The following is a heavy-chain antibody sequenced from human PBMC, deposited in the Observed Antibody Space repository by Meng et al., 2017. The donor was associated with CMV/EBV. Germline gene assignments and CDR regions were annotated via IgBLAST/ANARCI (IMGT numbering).Heavy chain of an antibody. Sequence: GGSLRLSCAASGFTFSSYSMNWVRQAPGKGLEWVSSISSSSSYIYYADSVKGRFTISRDNAKNSLYLQMNSLRAEDTAVYYCAREEYSHGLEYYYGMDVWGQGTTVTVSS. CDR2: ISSSSSYI. CDR3: AREEYSHGLEYYYGMDV. CDR1: GFTFSSYS. V-gene: IGHV3-21*01. D-gene: IGHD5-18*01. J-gene: IGHJ6*02.